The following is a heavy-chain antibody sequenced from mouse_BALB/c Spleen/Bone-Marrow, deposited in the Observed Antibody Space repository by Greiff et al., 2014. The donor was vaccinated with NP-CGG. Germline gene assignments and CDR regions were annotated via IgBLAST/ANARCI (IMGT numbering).Heavy chain of an antibody. CDR1: GYTFTSYV. CDR3: ARQGVDYFDY. J-gene: IGHJ2*01. Sequence: LQESGPELVKPGASVKMSCKASGYTFTSYVMHWVKQKLGQGLEWIGYINPYNDGTKYNEKFKGKATLTSDKSSSTAYMELSSLTSEDSAVYYCARQGVDYFDYWGQGTTLTVSS. V-gene: IGHV1-14*01. CDR2: INPYNDGT.